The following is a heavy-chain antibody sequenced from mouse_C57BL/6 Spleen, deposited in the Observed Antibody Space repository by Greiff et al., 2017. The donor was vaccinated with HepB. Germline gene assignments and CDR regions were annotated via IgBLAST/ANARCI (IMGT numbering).Heavy chain of an antibody. D-gene: IGHD1-1*01. Sequence: EVMLVESGEGLVKPGGSLKLSCAASGFTFSSYAMSWVRQTPEKRLEWVAYISSGGDYIYYADTVKGRFTISRDNARNTLYLQMSSLKSEDTAMYYCTRDREFITTVVEDWYFDVWGTGTTVTVSS. J-gene: IGHJ1*03. CDR3: TRDREFITTVVEDWYFDV. V-gene: IGHV5-9-1*02. CDR2: ISSGGDYI. CDR1: GFTFSSYA.